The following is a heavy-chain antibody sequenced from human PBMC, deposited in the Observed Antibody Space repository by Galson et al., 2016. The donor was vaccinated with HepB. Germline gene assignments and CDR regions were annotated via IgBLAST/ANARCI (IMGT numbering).Heavy chain of an antibody. D-gene: IGHD6-13*01. V-gene: IGHV3-11*01. CDR2: ISSDGTTT. CDR1: GFTFRDYW. Sequence: SLRLSCAASGFTFRDYWMSWFRQAPGKGLEWVSYISSDGTTTYYADSVKGRCTISRDNAKSSMYLQMNSPRAEDTAVYYCARLDIIAAAGTTDFWGQGTLVTVSS. J-gene: IGHJ4*02. CDR3: ARLDIIAAAGTTDF.